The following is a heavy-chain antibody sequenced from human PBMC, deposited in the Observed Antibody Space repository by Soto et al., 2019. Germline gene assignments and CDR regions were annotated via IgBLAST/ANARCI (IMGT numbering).Heavy chain of an antibody. Sequence: GESLKISCKGSGYSFTSYWIGWVRQMPGKGLEWMGIIYPGDSDTRYSPSFQGQVTISADKSISTAYLQWSSLKASDTAMYYCARQAQRSSWYRWTNYYYGMDVWGQGTTVTAP. CDR3: ARQAQRSSWYRWTNYYYGMDV. CDR2: IYPGDSDT. CDR1: GYSFTSYW. V-gene: IGHV5-51*01. D-gene: IGHD6-13*01. J-gene: IGHJ6*02.